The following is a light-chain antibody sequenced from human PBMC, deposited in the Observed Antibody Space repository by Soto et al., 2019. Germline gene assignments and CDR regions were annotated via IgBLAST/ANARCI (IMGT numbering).Light chain of an antibody. Sequence: EIVLRQSPGTLSLSPQERATLSCSASQSVSSSYFAWYQQKRGQAPRLLIYGVSSRATGIPSRFSGSGSGTEFTLAISSLQPDDFATYYCQHYNSYSEAFGQGTKVDNK. J-gene: IGKJ1*01. CDR1: QSVSSSY. CDR3: QHYNSYSEA. V-gene: IGKV3-20*01. CDR2: GVS.